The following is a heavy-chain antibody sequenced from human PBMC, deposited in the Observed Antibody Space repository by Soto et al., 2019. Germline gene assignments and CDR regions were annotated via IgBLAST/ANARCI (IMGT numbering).Heavy chain of an antibody. Sequence: QVHLQESGPGLVKPSETLSLTCTVSGGSISSYYWSWIRQPPGKGLEWIGYIYYTGTTTYNPSIKSRVTIPVDSSKNQFSLNLTSVSAADTAVYYCARLGGFYQSLDSWGQGTLVTVSS. V-gene: IGHV4-59*08. CDR3: ARLGGFYQSLDS. CDR2: IYYTGTT. J-gene: IGHJ5*01. D-gene: IGHD3-22*01. CDR1: GGSISSYY.